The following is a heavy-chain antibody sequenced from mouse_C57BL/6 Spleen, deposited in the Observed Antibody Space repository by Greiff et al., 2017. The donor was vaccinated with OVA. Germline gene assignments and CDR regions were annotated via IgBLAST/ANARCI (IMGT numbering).Heavy chain of an antibody. D-gene: IGHD6-5*01. CDR1: GYTFTDYY. Sequence: EVQLQQSGPELVKPGASVKISCKASGYTFTDYYMNWVKQSHGKSLEWIGDINPNNGGTSYNQKFKGKATLTVDKSSSTAYMELRSLTSEDSAVYYCARERSLWYAMDYWGQGTSVTVSS. J-gene: IGHJ4*01. CDR2: INPNNGGT. CDR3: ARERSLWYAMDY. V-gene: IGHV1-26*01.